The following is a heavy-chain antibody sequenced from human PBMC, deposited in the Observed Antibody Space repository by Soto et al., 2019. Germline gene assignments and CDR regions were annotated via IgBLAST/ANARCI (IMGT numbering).Heavy chain of an antibody. Sequence: QVQLQESGPGLVKPSQTLSLTCTVSGGSISSGDYYWSWIRQPPGKGLEWIGYIYYSGSTYYNPSLKSRVTIAVDTSKNQLSLKLSSVTAADTAVYYCASHTVTPRRADAFDIWGQGTMVTVSS. CDR2: IYYSGST. V-gene: IGHV4-30-4*01. CDR3: ASHTVTPRRADAFDI. J-gene: IGHJ3*02. D-gene: IGHD4-17*01. CDR1: GGSISSGDYY.